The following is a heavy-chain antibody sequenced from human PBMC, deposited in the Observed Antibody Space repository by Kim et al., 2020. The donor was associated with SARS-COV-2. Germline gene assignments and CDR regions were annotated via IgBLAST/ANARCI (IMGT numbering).Heavy chain of an antibody. J-gene: IGHJ4*02. Sequence: YLGAGEGRFTISRDNAKNSLFLQRNSLRAEDTAVYYCARDPHRGGDYDYWGQGTLVTVSS. CDR3: ARDPHRGGDYDY. D-gene: IGHD4-17*01. V-gene: IGHV3-7*03.